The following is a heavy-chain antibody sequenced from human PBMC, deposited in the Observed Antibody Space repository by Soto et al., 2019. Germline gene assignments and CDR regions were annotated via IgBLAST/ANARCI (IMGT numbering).Heavy chain of an antibody. Sequence: ASVKVSCKASGYTFTSYGISWVRQAPGQGLEWMGWISAYNGNTNYAQKLQGRVTMTTDTSTGTAYMELRSLRSDDTAVYYCASTSTPEGYSWYGNWFDPWGQGTLVTVSS. J-gene: IGHJ5*02. CDR2: ISAYNGNT. V-gene: IGHV1-18*01. CDR1: GYTFTSYG. D-gene: IGHD5-18*01. CDR3: ASTSTPEGYSWYGNWFDP.